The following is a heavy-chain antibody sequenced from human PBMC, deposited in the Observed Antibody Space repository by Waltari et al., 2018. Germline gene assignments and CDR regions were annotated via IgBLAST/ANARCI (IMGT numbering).Heavy chain of an antibody. Sequence: EVQLVESGGAWVQPGGSLRLSCTASGFTFSNYEMNWVRQAPGKGLEWISYISGSRRTIYYADSVRGRFTISRDNPKNSLYLQMNSLRAEDTAVYYCARAPNDYWGQGTLVTVSS. CDR1: GFTFSNYE. J-gene: IGHJ4*02. CDR3: ARAPNDY. V-gene: IGHV3-48*03. CDR2: ISGSRRTI.